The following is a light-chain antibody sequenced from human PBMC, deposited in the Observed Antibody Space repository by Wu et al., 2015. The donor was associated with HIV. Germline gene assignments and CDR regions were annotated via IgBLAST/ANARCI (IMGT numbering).Light chain of an antibody. Sequence: EIVLTQSPDTLSLSPGERATLSCRASQSVSSTYLAWYQQKSGQAPRLLIYGSPTRATGIPDRFSGSGSGTDFSLTITRLEPEDFAVYYCQQYGNSRAFGQGTKVEIK. V-gene: IGKV3-20*01. CDR3: QQYGNSRA. CDR2: GSP. CDR1: QSVSSTY. J-gene: IGKJ1*01.